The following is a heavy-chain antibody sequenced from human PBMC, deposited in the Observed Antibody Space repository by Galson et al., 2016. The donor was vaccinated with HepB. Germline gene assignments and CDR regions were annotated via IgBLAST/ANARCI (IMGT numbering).Heavy chain of an antibody. CDR2: ISAYSGRT. J-gene: IGHJ4*02. CDR1: GYNFDTYG. CDR3: ARFESDYPLDYFDF. V-gene: IGHV1-18*01. Sequence: SVKVSCKASGYNFDTYGITWVRQAPGQGLQWMGWISAYSGRTTYAQKFQGRVTMTRDTPTATAHIELTSLTSDDTAVYFCARFESDYPLDYFDFWGQGTLVIVSS. D-gene: IGHD4-17*01.